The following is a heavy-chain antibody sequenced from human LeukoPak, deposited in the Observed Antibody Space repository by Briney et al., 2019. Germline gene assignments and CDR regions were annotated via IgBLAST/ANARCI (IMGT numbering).Heavy chain of an antibody. CDR3: ARHRDSSGYYGYNWFDP. D-gene: IGHD3-22*01. V-gene: IGHV4-34*01. CDR2: INHSGST. J-gene: IGHJ5*02. CDR1: GGSFSGYY. Sequence: KPSETLSLTCAVYGGSFSGYYWSWIRQPPGKGLEWIGEINHSGSTNYNPSLKSRVTISVDTSKNQFSLKLSSVTAADTAVYYCARHRDSSGYYGYNWFDPWGQGTLVTVSS.